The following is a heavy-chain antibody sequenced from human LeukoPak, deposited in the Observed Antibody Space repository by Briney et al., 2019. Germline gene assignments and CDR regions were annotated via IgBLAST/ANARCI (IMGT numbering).Heavy chain of an antibody. D-gene: IGHD1-14*01. CDR3: ATPARTDYADY. CDR2: ISGSGGST. J-gene: IGHJ4*02. CDR1: GFTFSSYE. Sequence: GGSLRLSCAASGFTFSSYEMNWVRQAPGKGLEWVSSISGSGGSTYYADSVKGRFTISRDNSKNTLYLQMNSLRAEDTAVYYCATPARTDYADYWGQGTLVTVSS. V-gene: IGHV3-23*01.